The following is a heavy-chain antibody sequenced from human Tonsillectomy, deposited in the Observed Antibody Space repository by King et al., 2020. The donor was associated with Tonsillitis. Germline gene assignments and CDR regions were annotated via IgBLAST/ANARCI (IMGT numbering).Heavy chain of an antibody. D-gene: IGHD3-10*01. J-gene: IGHJ2*01. CDR2: IYYSGST. V-gene: IGHV4-61*01. CDR3: ACMLWFGEYQPGGGAPSSYFDL. CDR1: GGSVSSGSYY. Sequence: VQLQESGPGLVKPSETLSLTCTVSGGSVSSGSYYWSWIRQPPGKGLEWIGYIYYSGSTNYNPSLKSRVTISVDTSKNQFSLKLSSVTAADTAVYYCACMLWFGEYQPGGGAPSSYFDLWGRGPLVTVSS.